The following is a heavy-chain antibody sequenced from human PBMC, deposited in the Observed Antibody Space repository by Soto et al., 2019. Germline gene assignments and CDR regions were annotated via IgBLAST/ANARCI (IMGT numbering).Heavy chain of an antibody. J-gene: IGHJ4*02. V-gene: IGHV4-34*01. CDR1: GGSFSGNY. CDR3: ARGSIPSRGVLGY. CDR2: INHSGSS. Sequence: SETLSLTCDVYGGSFSGNYWTWIRQPPGKGLEWIGEINHSGSSNYNPSLRSRVTISVDTAKNQFSLRLNSVTAADTAVYYCARGSIPSRGVLGYWGEGTQVTVSS. D-gene: IGHD6-6*01.